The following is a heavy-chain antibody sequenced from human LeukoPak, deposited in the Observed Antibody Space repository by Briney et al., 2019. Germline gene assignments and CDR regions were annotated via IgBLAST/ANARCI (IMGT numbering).Heavy chain of an antibody. V-gene: IGHV4-59*01. CDR3: ARVGYYGSGSYYNYYYYYMDV. J-gene: IGHJ6*03. Sequence: SETLSLTCTVSGGSISSYYWSWIRQPPGKGLEWIGYIYYSGSTNYNPSLKSRVTISVDTSKNQFSLKLSSVTAADTAVYYCARVGYYGSGSYYNYYYYYMDVWGKGTTVTVSS. CDR2: IYYSGST. CDR1: GGSISSYY. D-gene: IGHD3-10*01.